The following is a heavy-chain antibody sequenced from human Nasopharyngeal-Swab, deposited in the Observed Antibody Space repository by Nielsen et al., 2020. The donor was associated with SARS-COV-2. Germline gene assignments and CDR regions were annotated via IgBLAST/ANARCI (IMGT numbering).Heavy chain of an antibody. CDR2: VSPDGTSK. V-gene: IGHV3-30*03. J-gene: IGHJ3*02. D-gene: IGHD2-2*01. CDR3: VRDMRGAYAFDI. CDR1: GFTFRNFG. Sequence: GESLKISCAASGFTFRNFGIHWVRQAPGKGLEWVAVVSPDGTSKDYAGSVKGRFTISRDNSKITLDLQMNSLRVEDTAVYYCVRDMRGAYAFDIWGQGTMVTVSS.